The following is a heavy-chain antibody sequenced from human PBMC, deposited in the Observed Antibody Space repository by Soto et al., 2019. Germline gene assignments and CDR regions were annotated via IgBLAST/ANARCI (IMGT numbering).Heavy chain of an antibody. Sequence: QLQLQESGLGLVKPSETLSLTCTVSGGSISSSSYYWGWIRQPPGKGLEWIGSIYYSGSTYYNPSLKSRVTISVDTSKNQFSLKLSSVTAADTAVYYCLVYDSSGYYSGIGAFDIWGQGTMVTVSS. CDR1: GGSISSSSYY. CDR2: IYYSGST. D-gene: IGHD3-22*01. CDR3: LVYDSSGYYSGIGAFDI. J-gene: IGHJ3*02. V-gene: IGHV4-39*01.